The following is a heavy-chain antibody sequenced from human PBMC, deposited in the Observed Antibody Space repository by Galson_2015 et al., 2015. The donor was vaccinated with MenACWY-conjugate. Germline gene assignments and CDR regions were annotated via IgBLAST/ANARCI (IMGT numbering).Heavy chain of an antibody. CDR2: MNPNSGNT. CDR1: GYTFTSYD. J-gene: IGHJ6*03. Sequence: SVKVSCKASGYTFTSYDINWVRQATGQGLEWMGRMNPNSGNTGYAQKFQGRVTMTRNTSISTAYMELSSLRSEDTAVYYCARGGDYDILTGRYYYYMDVWGKGTTVTVSS. V-gene: IGHV1-8*01. CDR3: ARGGDYDILTGRYYYYMDV. D-gene: IGHD3-9*01.